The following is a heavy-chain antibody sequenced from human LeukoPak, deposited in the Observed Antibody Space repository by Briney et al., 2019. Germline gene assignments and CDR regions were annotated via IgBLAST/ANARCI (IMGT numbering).Heavy chain of an antibody. J-gene: IGHJ3*02. V-gene: IGHV3-21*01. CDR1: GFTFSSYS. Sequence: PGGSLRLSCAASGFTFSSYSMNWVRQAPGKGLEWVSSISRTSSYIYYADSVKGRFTISRDNAKNSLYLQMNSLRAEDTAVYYCARGVAANDAFDIWGQGTMVTVSS. D-gene: IGHD2-15*01. CDR2: ISRTSSYI. CDR3: ARGVAANDAFDI.